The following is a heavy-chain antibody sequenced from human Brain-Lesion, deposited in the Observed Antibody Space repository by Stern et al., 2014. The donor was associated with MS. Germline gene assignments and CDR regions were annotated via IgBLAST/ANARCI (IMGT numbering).Heavy chain of an antibody. CDR2: IYQSGSA. CDR1: GASISNTQW. D-gene: IGHD3-10*01. Sequence: VELIESGPGLVKPSGTLSLTCAVSGASISNTQWWTWVRQSPGKGLEWIGEIYQSGSANYKPSPRSRVTISVDRSKNSFSLKLNSVTAADTAVYYCARDPRRGGLSGYYHGMDVWGQGTTVTVSS. V-gene: IGHV4-4*02. J-gene: IGHJ6*02. CDR3: ARDPRRGGLSGYYHGMDV.